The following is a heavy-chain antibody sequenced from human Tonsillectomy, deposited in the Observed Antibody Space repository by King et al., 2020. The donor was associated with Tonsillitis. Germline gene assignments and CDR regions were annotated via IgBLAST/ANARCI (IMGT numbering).Heavy chain of an antibody. CDR3: ASEGGYSYGRRDYYYYYGMDV. D-gene: IGHD5-18*01. CDR1: GYTFTSYY. V-gene: IGHV1-46*03. J-gene: IGHJ6*02. CDR2: INPSGGST. Sequence: QLVQSGAEVKKPGASVKVSCKASGYTFTSYYMHWVRQAPGQGLEWMGIINPSGGSTSYAQKFQGRVTMTRDTSTSTVYMELSSLRSEDTAVYYCASEGGYSYGRRDYYYYYGMDVWGQGTTVTVSS.